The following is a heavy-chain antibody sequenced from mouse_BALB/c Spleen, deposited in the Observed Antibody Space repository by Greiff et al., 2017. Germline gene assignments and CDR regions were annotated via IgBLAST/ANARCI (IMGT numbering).Heavy chain of an antibody. D-gene: IGHD1-2*01. CDR2: INPYNGDT. CDR3: ASPNSLLRLRDFDY. Sequence: VQLQQSGPELVKPGASVKISCKASGYSFTGYFMNWVMQSHGKSLEWIGRINPYNGDTFYNQKFKGKATLTVDKSSSTAYMELRSLTSEDSAVYYCASPNSLLRLRDFDYWGQGTTLTVSS. CDR1: GYSFTGYF. J-gene: IGHJ2*01. V-gene: IGHV1-20*01.